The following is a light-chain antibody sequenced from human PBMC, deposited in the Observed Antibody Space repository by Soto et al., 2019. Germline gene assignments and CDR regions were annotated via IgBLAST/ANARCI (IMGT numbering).Light chain of an antibody. Sequence: EIVMTQSPATLSVSPGERATLSCRASQTVIRNLAWYQQKPGQTPRLLIFGASTRATGIPARFSGSGSGTDFTLTISRLEPEDFAVYYCQQYGSSPQTFGQGTKVDIK. V-gene: IGKV3-15*01. CDR1: QTVIRN. J-gene: IGKJ1*01. CDR2: GAS. CDR3: QQYGSSPQT.